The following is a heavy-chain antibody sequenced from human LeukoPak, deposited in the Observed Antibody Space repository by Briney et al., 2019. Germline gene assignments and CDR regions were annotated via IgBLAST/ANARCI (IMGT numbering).Heavy chain of an antibody. CDR1: GGSISTY. Sequence: SETLSLTSTVSGGSISTYWNWIRQPPGKGLEWIGYIYHSGSTNYNPSFQSRVTISVDTSKNQFSLNLNSVTAADTAVYYCARGGAARLHFQNWGQGTLVTVSS. D-gene: IGHD6-6*01. J-gene: IGHJ1*01. V-gene: IGHV4-59*01. CDR2: IYHSGST. CDR3: ARGGAARLHFQN.